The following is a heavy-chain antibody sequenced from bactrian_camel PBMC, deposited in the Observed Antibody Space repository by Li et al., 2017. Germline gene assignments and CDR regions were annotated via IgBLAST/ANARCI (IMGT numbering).Heavy chain of an antibody. J-gene: IGHJ4*01. Sequence: QVQLVESGGGSVQAGGSLRLSCTDPGFTSNGCAMNWYRQAAGKQREWVSTTRADGSRSYEDSVKGRFTISKDKAKDTVYLQMNSLKPEDTAMYYCVAEAAGLSYCSGKDLDLSDNYWGPGTQVTVS. CDR3: VAEAAGLSYCSGKDLDLSDNY. D-gene: IGHD2*01. CDR1: GFTSNGCA. V-gene: IGHV3S53*01. CDR2: TRADGSR.